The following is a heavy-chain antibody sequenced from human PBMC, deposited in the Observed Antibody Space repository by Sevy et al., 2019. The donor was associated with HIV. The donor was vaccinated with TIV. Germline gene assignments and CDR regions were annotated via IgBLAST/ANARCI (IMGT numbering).Heavy chain of an antibody. V-gene: IGHV3-21*06. Sequence: GGSLRLSCATSGFTFNNYNMNWVRQALGKGLEWVSSVSGSSNYIYYAESVKGRFIISRDNTKNTLYLQMNSLRVDDTALYYCARGPPDGSYDYFDYWGQGTLVTVSS. CDR1: GFTFNNYN. CDR3: ARGPPDGSYDYFDY. CDR2: VSGSSNYI. D-gene: IGHD3-10*01. J-gene: IGHJ4*02.